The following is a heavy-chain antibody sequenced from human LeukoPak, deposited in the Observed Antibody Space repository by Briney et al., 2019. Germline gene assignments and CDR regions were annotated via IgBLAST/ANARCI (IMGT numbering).Heavy chain of an antibody. V-gene: IGHV3-30*03. J-gene: IGHJ4*02. Sequence: GGSLRLSCAASGFTFSSYSMNWVRQAPGKGLEWVAVISYDGSNKYYADSVKGRFTISRDNAKNSLYLQMNSLRAEDTAVYYCARVCPWAGYYRTCFDYWGQGTLVTVSS. CDR3: ARVCPWAGYYRTCFDY. CDR2: ISYDGSNK. CDR1: GFTFSSYS. D-gene: IGHD3/OR15-3a*01.